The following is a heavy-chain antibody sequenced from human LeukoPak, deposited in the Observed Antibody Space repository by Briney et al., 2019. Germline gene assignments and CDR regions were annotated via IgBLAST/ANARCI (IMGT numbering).Heavy chain of an antibody. D-gene: IGHD6-19*01. CDR2: IWYDGSNK. CDR1: GFTFSSYG. J-gene: IGHJ4*02. CDR3: ARVPNPYSSGWYYFDY. V-gene: IGHV3-33*01. Sequence: GGSLRLSCAASGFTFSSYGMHWVRQAPGKGLEWVAVIWYDGSNKYYADSVKGRFTISRDNSKNTLYLQMNSLRAEDTAVYYCARVPNPYSSGWYYFDYWGQGTLVTVSS.